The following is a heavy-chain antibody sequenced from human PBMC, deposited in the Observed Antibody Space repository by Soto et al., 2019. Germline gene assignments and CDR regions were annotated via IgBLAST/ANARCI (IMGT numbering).Heavy chain of an antibody. J-gene: IGHJ5*02. CDR3: AQHRYSSGWFDP. Sequence: PGGSLRLSCAASGFTFSSYGMHLVRQAPGKGLEWVAVISYDGSNKYYADSVKGRFTISRDNSKNTLYLQMNSLRAEDTAVYYCAQHRYSSGWFDPWGQGTLVTVSS. V-gene: IGHV3-30*18. D-gene: IGHD6-19*01. CDR2: ISYDGSNK. CDR1: GFTFSSYG.